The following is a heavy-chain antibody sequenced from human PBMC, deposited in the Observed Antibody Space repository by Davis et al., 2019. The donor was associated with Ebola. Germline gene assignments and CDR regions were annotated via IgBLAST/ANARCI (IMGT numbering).Heavy chain of an antibody. CDR1: GGNCSSCA. J-gene: IGHJ6*02. CDR2: MIPILGIE. D-gene: IGHD3-10*01. Sequence: SVKVSCKASGGNCSSCAISRVRQAPGQGLDWRGRMIPILGIENYAQKFQGRVTITADKSTSTAYMELSSLRSEDPAVYYCARERAEYYYGSGSYYYYGMDVWGQGTTVTVSS. CDR3: ARERAEYYYGSGSYYYYGMDV. V-gene: IGHV1-69*04.